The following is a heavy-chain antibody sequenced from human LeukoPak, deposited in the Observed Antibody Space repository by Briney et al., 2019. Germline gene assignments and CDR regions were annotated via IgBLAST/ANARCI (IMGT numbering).Heavy chain of an antibody. V-gene: IGHV3-23*01. Sequence: GGSLRLSCTASGFTFSSYAMSWVRQAPGKGLEWVSAISGSGGSTYYADSVKGRFTISRDNSKNTLYLQMNSLRAEDTAVYYCAKVREWTTVTTSAFDIWGQGTMVTVSS. CDR2: ISGSGGST. D-gene: IGHD4-17*01. CDR3: AKVREWTTVTTSAFDI. CDR1: GFTFSSYA. J-gene: IGHJ3*02.